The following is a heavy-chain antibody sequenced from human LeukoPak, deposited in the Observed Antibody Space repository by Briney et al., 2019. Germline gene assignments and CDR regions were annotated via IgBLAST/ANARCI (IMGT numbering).Heavy chain of an antibody. D-gene: IGHD3-3*01. V-gene: IGHV3-11*06. CDR3: ARGGGTYYDFWSGNNWFDP. J-gene: IGHJ5*02. CDR1: GFTFSDYY. Sequence: KTGGSLRLSCAASGFTFSDYYMSWIRQAPGKGLEWVSYISSSSSYTNYADSVEGRFTISRDNAKNSLYLQMNSLRAEDTAVYYCARGGGTYYDFWSGNNWFDPWGQGTLVTVSS. CDR2: ISSSSSYT.